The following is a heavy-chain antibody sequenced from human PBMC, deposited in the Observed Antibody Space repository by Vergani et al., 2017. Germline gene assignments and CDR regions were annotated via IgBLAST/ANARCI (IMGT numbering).Heavy chain of an antibody. J-gene: IGHJ5*02. D-gene: IGHD4-17*01. V-gene: IGHV3-48*04. CDR3: ARDTGTSKRFDP. Sequence: EAQLEESGGDLVQPGGSLRLFCAASGFTFSGYSMNWVRQAPGKGLEWIAHISSTSNTMLYADSVKGRVTISRDNARNSLYLQMNSLRADDTAMYYCARDTGTSKRFDPWGQGTLVTVSS. CDR2: ISSTSNTM. CDR1: GFTFSGYS.